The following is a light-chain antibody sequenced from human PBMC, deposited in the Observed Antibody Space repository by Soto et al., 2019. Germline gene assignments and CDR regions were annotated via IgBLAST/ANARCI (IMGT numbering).Light chain of an antibody. V-gene: IGKV3-15*01. CDR1: ESVSRN. J-gene: IGKJ2*01. Sequence: TVMTQSPATLSVSPGERATLSCRANESVSRNLAWYQQRPGQAPRLLISGASTRATGIPARFSGIGSGTDFTLTISSLQSEDFAIYSCQQYNNWPMYTFGPGTKLE. CDR3: QQYNNWPMYT. CDR2: GAS.